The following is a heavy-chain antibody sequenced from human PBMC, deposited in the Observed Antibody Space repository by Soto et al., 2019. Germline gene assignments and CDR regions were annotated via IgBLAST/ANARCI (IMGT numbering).Heavy chain of an antibody. J-gene: IGHJ4*02. V-gene: IGHV3-30-3*01. D-gene: IGHD1-1*01. CDR3: ARVGGFGSRWNDIDY. CDR1: GFTFSSYA. CDR2: ISYDGSNK. Sequence: QVQLVESGGGVVQPGRSLRLSCAASGFTFSSYAMHWVRQAPGKGLEWVAVISYDGSNKYYADSVKGRFTISRDNSKNTLYLQMNSLRAEDTAVYYCARVGGFGSRWNDIDYWGQGTLVTVSS.